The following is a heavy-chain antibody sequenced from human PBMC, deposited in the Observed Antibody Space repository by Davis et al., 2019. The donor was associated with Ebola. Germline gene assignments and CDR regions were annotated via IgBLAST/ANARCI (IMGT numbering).Heavy chain of an antibody. J-gene: IGHJ4*02. Sequence: GESLKTSCAASGFTFSSYAMHWVRQAPGKGLEWVAVISYDGSNKYYADSVKGRFTISRDNSKNTLYLQMNSLRTEDTAVYYCARGITMIVVVPLHWGQGTLVTVSS. D-gene: IGHD3-22*01. CDR2: ISYDGSNK. V-gene: IGHV3-30-3*01. CDR1: GFTFSSYA. CDR3: ARGITMIVVVPLH.